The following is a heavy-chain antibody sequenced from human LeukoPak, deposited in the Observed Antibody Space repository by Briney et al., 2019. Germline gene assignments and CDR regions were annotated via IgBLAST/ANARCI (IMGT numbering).Heavy chain of an antibody. CDR2: MNPGTGTT. CDR1: GFVFTGYY. Sequence: RASVKVSCKASGFVFTGYYMHWVRQAPGQGLEWMGWMNPGTGTTKYSQKFQGRVTMSRDTSSTTAYMELNRLTSDDTAVYYCARDRSGFSPYWYFDLWGRGTLVTVSS. CDR3: ARDRSGFSPYWYFDL. D-gene: IGHD6-19*01. J-gene: IGHJ2*01. V-gene: IGHV1-2*02.